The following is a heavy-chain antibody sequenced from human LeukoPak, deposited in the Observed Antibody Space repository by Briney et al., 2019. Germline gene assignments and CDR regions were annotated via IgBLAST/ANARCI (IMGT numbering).Heavy chain of an antibody. CDR1: GGTISSYY. J-gene: IGHJ4*02. CDR2: IYYSGST. CDR3: AGYYDFWSGQVDY. V-gene: IGHV4-59*08. Sequence: SETLSLTCTVSGGTISSYYWSWIQQPPGKGLEWIGYIYYSGSTNYNPSLKSRVTISVDTSKNQFSLKLSSVTAADTAVYYCAGYYDFWSGQVDYWGQGTLATVSS. D-gene: IGHD3-3*01.